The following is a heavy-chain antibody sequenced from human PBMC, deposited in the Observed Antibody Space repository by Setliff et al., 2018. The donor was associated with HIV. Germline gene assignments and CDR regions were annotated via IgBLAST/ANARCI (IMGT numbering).Heavy chain of an antibody. CDR1: GFTVSSSY. CDR3: ARSRPYNSALDY. V-gene: IGHV3-66*02. D-gene: IGHD6-25*01. Sequence: PGGSLRLSCEASGFTVSSSYMAWVRQAPGKGLEWVSTIYSDGSTYHRDSVKGRFTLSRDNFKNTVYLQVGSLRPDDTAMYYCARSRPYNSALDYWGQGTLVTVSS. CDR2: IYSDGST. J-gene: IGHJ4*02.